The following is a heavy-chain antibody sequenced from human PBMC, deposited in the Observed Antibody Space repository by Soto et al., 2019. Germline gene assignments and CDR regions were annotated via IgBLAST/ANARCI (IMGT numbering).Heavy chain of an antibody. CDR1: GFTFSSYG. J-gene: IGHJ4*02. Sequence: QVQLVESGGGVVQPGRSLRLSCAASGFTFSSYGMHWVRQAPGKGLEWVAVISYDGSNKYYADSVKGRFTISRDNSKNTLYLQMNSLRAEDTAVYYCAKDAVSSGTPGDYWGQGTLVTVSS. CDR3: AKDAVSSGTPGDY. D-gene: IGHD6-19*01. V-gene: IGHV3-30*18. CDR2: ISYDGSNK.